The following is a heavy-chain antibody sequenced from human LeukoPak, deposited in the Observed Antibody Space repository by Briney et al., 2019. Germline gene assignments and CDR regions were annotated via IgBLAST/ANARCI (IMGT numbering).Heavy chain of an antibody. Sequence: GGSLRLSCAASGFTFSSYEMNWVRQAPGNGLEWVSFIGSSGATIYYADSVKGRFTISRDNAKNSLYLQMNSLRAEDTAVYYCARLSDALDYWGQGTLVTVSS. J-gene: IGHJ4*02. D-gene: IGHD2-21*02. CDR1: GFTFSSYE. V-gene: IGHV3-48*03. CDR2: IGSSGATI. CDR3: ARLSDALDY.